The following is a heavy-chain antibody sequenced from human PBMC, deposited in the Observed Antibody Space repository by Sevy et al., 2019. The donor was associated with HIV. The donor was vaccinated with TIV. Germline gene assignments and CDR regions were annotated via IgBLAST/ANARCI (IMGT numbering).Heavy chain of an antibody. CDR2: IRSKAYGGTT. CDR3: TRDLNSSYVWGSYSVY. Sequence: GGSLRLTCTASGFTFGDYAMSWFRQAPGKGLEWVGFIRSKAYGGTTEYAASVKGRFTISRDDSKSIAYLQMNSLKTEDTAVYYCTRDLNSSYVWGSYSVYWAQGTLVTVSS. CDR1: GFTFGDYA. J-gene: IGHJ4*02. V-gene: IGHV3-49*03. D-gene: IGHD3-16*01.